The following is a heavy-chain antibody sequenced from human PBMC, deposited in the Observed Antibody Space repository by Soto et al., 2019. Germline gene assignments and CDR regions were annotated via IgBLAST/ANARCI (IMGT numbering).Heavy chain of an antibody. CDR2: IYPGDSDT. J-gene: IGHJ3*02. CDR1: GCSFTSYW. CDR3: ARSTYYDILTGYYKGDAFDI. D-gene: IGHD3-9*01. V-gene: IGHV5-51*01. Sequence: GESLKISCKGSGCSFTSYWIGWVRQMPGKGLEWMGIIYPGDSDTRYSPSFQGQVTISADKSISTAYLQWSSLKASDTAMYYCARSTYYDILTGYYKGDAFDIWGQGTMVTVSS.